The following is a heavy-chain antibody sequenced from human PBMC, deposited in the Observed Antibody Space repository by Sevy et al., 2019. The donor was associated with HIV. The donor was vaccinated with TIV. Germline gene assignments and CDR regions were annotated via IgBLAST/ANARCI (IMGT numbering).Heavy chain of an antibody. CDR3: AGVVAYCSGGSCFAGYYYGMDV. V-gene: IGHV3-21*01. J-gene: IGHJ6*02. Sequence: GGSLRLSCAASGFTFSSYNMNWVRQAPGKGLEWVSSISSSSSYIYYADSVKGRFTISRDNAKDSLYLQMNTLRAEDTVGYYCAGVVAYCSGGSCFAGYYYGMDVWGQGTTVTVSS. CDR1: GFTFSSYN. D-gene: IGHD2-15*01. CDR2: ISSSSSYI.